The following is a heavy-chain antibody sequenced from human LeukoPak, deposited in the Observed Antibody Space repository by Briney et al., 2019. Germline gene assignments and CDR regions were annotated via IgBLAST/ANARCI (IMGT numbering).Heavy chain of an antibody. CDR3: ARAITGDTVSTFDR. Sequence: QPGGSLRLSCAASGFTFSSYWMHWVRQAPGKGLVWVSRIDSDGISTSYADSVKGRFTISRDNAKNTLYLQMNSQRAEDTAVYFCARAITGDTVSTFDRWGQGTLVTVSS. D-gene: IGHD2-2*01. V-gene: IGHV3-74*01. CDR2: IDSDGIST. J-gene: IGHJ5*02. CDR1: GFTFSSYW.